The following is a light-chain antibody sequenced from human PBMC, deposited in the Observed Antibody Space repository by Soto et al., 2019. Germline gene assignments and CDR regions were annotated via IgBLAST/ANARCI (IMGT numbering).Light chain of an antibody. CDR2: AAS. V-gene: IGKV1-5*01. J-gene: IGKJ1*01. CDR3: QQYCRPSRT. CDR1: QTVSSW. Sequence: DIQWIQTHSNRSVSGRGIDTSTFRASQTVSSWLAWYQQKPGKAPKLLIYAASSRNSGVPSRFSGSGSGTEFTLTISRLQSDDFAIYYCQQYCRPSRTFGQGTKVDIK.